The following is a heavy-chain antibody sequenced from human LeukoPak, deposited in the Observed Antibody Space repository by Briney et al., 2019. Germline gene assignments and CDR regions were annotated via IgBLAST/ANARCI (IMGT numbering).Heavy chain of an antibody. J-gene: IGHJ4*02. CDR2: ISSSSSYT. D-gene: IGHD5-18*01. CDR1: GFTFSDYY. Sequence: PGRSLRLSCAASGFTFSDYYMSWIRQAPGKGLEWVSYISSSSSYTNYADSVKGRFTISRDNAKNSLYLQMNSLRAEDTAVYYCARAPLVDTAIDYWGQGTLVTVSS. CDR3: ARAPLVDTAIDY. V-gene: IGHV3-11*06.